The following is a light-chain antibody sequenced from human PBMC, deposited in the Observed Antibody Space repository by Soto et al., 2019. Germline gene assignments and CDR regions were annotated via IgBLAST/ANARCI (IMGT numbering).Light chain of an antibody. V-gene: IGLV2-14*01. Sequence: QSALTQPASVSGSPGQSITISCTGTNSDVGTYNYVSWFQQHPGKAPKLIIYEVSSRPSGVSNRFSASKSGNTASLTISGLQAEDEDDYYCSSYSSTSTAVFGGGTKLTVL. CDR1: NSDVGTYNY. J-gene: IGLJ2*01. CDR3: SSYSSTSTAV. CDR2: EVS.